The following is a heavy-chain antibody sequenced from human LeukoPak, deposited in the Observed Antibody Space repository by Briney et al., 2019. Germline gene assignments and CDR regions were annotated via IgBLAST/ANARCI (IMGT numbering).Heavy chain of an antibody. V-gene: IGHV3-66*01. CDR2: IYSGGST. CDR3: ARATPDPSLPYSSSWYRGDAFDI. CDR1: GFRFSNYW. D-gene: IGHD6-13*01. Sequence: GGSLRLSCAASGFRFSNYWMSWVRQAPGKGLEWVSVIYSGGSTYYADSVKGRFTISRDNSKNTLYLQMNSLRAEDTAVYYCARATPDPSLPYSSSWYRGDAFDIWGQGTMVTVSS. J-gene: IGHJ3*02.